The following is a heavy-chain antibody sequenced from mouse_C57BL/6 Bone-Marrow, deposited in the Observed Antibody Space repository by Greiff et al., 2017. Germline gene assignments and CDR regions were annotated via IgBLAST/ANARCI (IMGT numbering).Heavy chain of an antibody. V-gene: IGHV1-64*01. CDR3: ARSYDDDDYTMDY. CDR2: MHPNGGSP. D-gene: IGHD2-4*01. J-gene: IGHJ4*01. CDR1: GYTFTNYW. Sequence: VQLQQPGAELVKPGASVKLSCKASGYTFTNYWMHWVKQRPGQGLEWIGMMHPNGGSPDYNEKFKSEATLSVDNSSRTAYMELISLTSENSAVYYCARSYDDDDYTMDYWGQGTSGTVSS.